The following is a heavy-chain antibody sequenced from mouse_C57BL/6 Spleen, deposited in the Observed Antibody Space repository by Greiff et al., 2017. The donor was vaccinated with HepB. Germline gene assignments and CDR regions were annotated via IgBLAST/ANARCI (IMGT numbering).Heavy chain of an antibody. D-gene: IGHD2-4*01. Sequence: EESGPGLVKPSPSLSLTCSVTGYSITSGYYWNWIRQFPGNKLEWMGYISYDGSNNYNPSFKNRISITRDTSTNQYILKLNSVTTEDTATYYCARGDYAYFDYWGQGTTLTVSS. CDR1: GYSITSGYY. J-gene: IGHJ2*01. V-gene: IGHV3-6*01. CDR2: ISYDGSN. CDR3: ARGDYAYFDY.